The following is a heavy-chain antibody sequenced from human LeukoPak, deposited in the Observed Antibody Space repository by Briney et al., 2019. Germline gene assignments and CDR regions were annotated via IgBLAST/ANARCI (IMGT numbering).Heavy chain of an antibody. D-gene: IGHD5-18*01. CDR1: GGSFSGYY. Sequence: KPSETLSLTCAVYGGSFSGYYWSRIRQPPGKGLEWIGEINHSGSTNYNPSLKSRVTITVDTSKNQFSLKLSSVTAADTAVYSCANSHRYGYHFDYWGQGTLVTVSS. CDR2: INHSGST. J-gene: IGHJ4*02. V-gene: IGHV4-34*01. CDR3: ANSHRYGYHFDY.